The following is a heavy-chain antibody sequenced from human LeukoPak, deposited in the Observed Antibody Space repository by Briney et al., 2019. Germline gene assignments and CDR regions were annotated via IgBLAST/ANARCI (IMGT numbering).Heavy chain of an antibody. D-gene: IGHD6-19*01. CDR3: AKRIAVAGDDYYYGMDV. CDR1: GYTFTSYG. J-gene: IGHJ6*02. CDR2: IIPIFGTA. V-gene: IGHV1-69*13. Sequence: ASVKVSCKASGYTFTSYGISWVRQAPGQGLEWMGGIIPIFGTANYAQKFQGRVTITADESTSTAYMELSSLRSEDTAVYYCAKRIAVAGDDYYYGMDVWGQGTTVTVSS.